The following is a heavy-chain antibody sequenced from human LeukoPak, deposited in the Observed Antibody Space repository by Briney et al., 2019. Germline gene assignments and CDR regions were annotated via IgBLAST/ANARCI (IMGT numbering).Heavy chain of an antibody. CDR2: ISSSGSTI. CDR1: GFTFSSYE. D-gene: IGHD1-26*01. V-gene: IGHV3-48*03. J-gene: IGHJ3*02. CDR3: ARGGSYLSAFDI. Sequence: GGSLRLSCAASGFTFSSYEMNWVRQAPGKGLEWVSYISSSGSTIYYADSVKGRFTISRDNSKNTLYLQMNSPRAEDTAVYYCARGGSYLSAFDIWGQGTMVTVSS.